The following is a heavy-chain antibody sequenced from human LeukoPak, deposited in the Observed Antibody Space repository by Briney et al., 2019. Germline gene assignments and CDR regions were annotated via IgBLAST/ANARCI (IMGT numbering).Heavy chain of an antibody. J-gene: IGHJ3*02. V-gene: IGHV1-69*04. CDR2: IIRFLGIA. CDR3: AREPLKDTAMVTVEAFDI. D-gene: IGHD5-18*01. CDR1: GGIFSSYA. Sequence: AVKVSCKASGGIFSSYAISWLRQAPGQCLEWMGRIIRFLGIANYAQKFQGRVTITADKSTSTAYMELSSLRSEDTAVYYCAREPLKDTAMVTVEAFDIWGQGTMVTVSS.